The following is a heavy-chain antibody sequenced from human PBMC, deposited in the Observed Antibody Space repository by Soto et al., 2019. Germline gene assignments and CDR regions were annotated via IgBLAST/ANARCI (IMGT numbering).Heavy chain of an antibody. D-gene: IGHD3-22*01. CDR2: IYYSGST. CDR1: GGSISSYY. J-gene: IGHJ6*02. Sequence: KPSETLSLTCTVSGGSISSYYWSWIRQPPGKGLEWIGYIYYSGSTNYNPSLKSRVTISVDTSKNQFSLKLSSVTAADTAVYYCARGHKRGDSSGYGSLAFYYYYGMDVWGQGTTVTVSS. CDR3: ARGHKRGDSSGYGSLAFYYYYGMDV. V-gene: IGHV4-59*01.